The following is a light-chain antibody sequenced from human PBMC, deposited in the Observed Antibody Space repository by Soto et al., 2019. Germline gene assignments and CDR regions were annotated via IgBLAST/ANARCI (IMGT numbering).Light chain of an antibody. CDR3: QQYNSYSMWT. Sequence: DIQMTLSPSTLSASVGDRVTITCRASQSISSWLAWYQQKPGKAPKLLIYDASSLESGIPSSFSGSGSGTEFTLTISSLQPDDFATYYCQQYNSYSMWTFGQGTKVEIK. J-gene: IGKJ1*01. CDR2: DAS. CDR1: QSISSW. V-gene: IGKV1-5*01.